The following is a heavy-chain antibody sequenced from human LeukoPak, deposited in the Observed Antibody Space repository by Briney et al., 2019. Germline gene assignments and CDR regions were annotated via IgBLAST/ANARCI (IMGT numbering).Heavy chain of an antibody. J-gene: IGHJ4*02. D-gene: IGHD4-11*01. CDR3: VKRVDYSEKYYFDS. Sequence: GRSLRLSCAASGFTFSSYAMSWVRQAPGKGLEWVSAISGDVRSTFYADSVKGRFTISRDNSKNTLSLQMNSLRADDTAIYYCVKRVDYSEKYYFDSWGRGTLVTVSS. CDR1: GFTFSSYA. CDR2: ISGDVRST. V-gene: IGHV3-23*01.